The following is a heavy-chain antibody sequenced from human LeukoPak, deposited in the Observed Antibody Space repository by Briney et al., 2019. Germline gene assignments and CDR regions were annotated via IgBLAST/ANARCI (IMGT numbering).Heavy chain of an antibody. Sequence: ASVKVSCKASGYTFTSYDINWVRQATGQGLEWMGWMNPNSGNTGYAQKFQGRVTITADKSTSTAYMELSSLRSEDTAVYYCARPAYGGNSNDAFDIWGQGTMVTVSS. CDR2: MNPNSGNT. CDR3: ARPAYGGNSNDAFDI. V-gene: IGHV1-8*03. CDR1: GYTFTSYD. J-gene: IGHJ3*02. D-gene: IGHD4-23*01.